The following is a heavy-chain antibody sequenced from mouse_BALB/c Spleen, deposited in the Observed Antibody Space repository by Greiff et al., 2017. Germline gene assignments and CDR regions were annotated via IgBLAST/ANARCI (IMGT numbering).Heavy chain of an antibody. V-gene: IGHV6-6*02. CDR1: GFTFSNYW. CDR2: IRLKSNNYAT. CDR3: TRGLITTVGYFDY. D-gene: IGHD1-1*01. J-gene: IGHJ2*01. Sequence: EVKLVESGGGLVQPGGSMKLSCVASGFTFSNYWMNWVRQSPEKGLEWVAEIRLKSNNYATHYAESVKGRFTISRDDSKSSVYLQMNNLRAEDTGIYYCTRGLITTVGYFDYWGQGTTLTVSS.